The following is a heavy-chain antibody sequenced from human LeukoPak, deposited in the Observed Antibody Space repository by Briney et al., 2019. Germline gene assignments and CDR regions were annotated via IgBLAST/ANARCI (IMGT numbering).Heavy chain of an antibody. J-gene: IGHJ2*01. CDR3: ARLRGYSLGYSSLDV. CDR1: GYTFNSHD. V-gene: IGHV1-8*01. D-gene: IGHD5-18*01. CDR2: MNPTSGYT. Sequence: ASVNVSFNAAGYTFNSHDINWVRQAPGQGLEWMGWMNPTSGYTGYAHKFQVRITLTRDTSISTAYMELSSLRSDDTAVYYCARLRGYSLGYSSLDVWGRGTLLRLSS.